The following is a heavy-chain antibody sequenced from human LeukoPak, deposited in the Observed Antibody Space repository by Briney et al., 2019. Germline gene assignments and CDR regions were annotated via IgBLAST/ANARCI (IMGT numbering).Heavy chain of an antibody. Sequence: SETLSLTCAVSGGSISSGGYYWSWIRQHPGKGLEWIGYIYYSGSTNYNPPLKSRVTISVDTSKNQFSLKLSSVTAADTAVYYCARGYPYYYDSSGYQPFDYWGQGTLVTVSS. CDR3: ARGYPYYYDSSGYQPFDY. CDR2: IYYSGST. V-gene: IGHV4-31*11. CDR1: GGSISSGGYY. D-gene: IGHD3-22*01. J-gene: IGHJ4*02.